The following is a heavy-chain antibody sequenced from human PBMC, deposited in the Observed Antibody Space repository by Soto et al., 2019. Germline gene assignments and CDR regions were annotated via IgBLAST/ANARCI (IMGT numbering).Heavy chain of an antibody. CDR2: IYYSGSA. D-gene: IGHD2-2*01. V-gene: IGHV4-31*03. CDR3: ARDAREWYQLQPPWFDP. J-gene: IGHJ5*02. Sequence: QVQLQESGPGLVKPSQTLSLTCTVSGGSISSGGYYWSWIRQHPGKGLEWIGYIYYSGSAYYNPSLKHRVNKSVDTSKNHFSLRLSSVTAADTAVYYCARDAREWYQLQPPWFDPWGQGTLVNVSP. CDR1: GGSISSGGYY.